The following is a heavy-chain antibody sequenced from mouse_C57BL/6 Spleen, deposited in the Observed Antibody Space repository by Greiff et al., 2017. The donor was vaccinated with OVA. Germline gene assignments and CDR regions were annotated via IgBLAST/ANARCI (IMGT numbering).Heavy chain of an antibody. CDR2: IDPETGGT. J-gene: IGHJ4*01. V-gene: IGHV1-15*01. CDR1: GYTFTDYE. D-gene: IGHD1-1*01. Sequence: VQLQQSGAELVRPGASVTLSCKASGYTFTDYEMHWVKQTPVHGLEWIGAIDPETGGTAYNQKFKGKAILTADKSSSTAYMELRSLTSEDSAVYYCTRRILRSRGIAMDYWGQGTSVTVSS. CDR3: TRRILRSRGIAMDY.